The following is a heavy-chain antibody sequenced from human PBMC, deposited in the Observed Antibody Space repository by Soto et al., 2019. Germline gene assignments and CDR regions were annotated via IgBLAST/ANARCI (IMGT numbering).Heavy chain of an antibody. CDR2: ISAYNGNT. V-gene: IGHV1-18*01. CDR1: GYTFTSYG. CDR3: ARGSIHDSADYLSY. J-gene: IGHJ4*02. Sequence: ASVKVSCKASGYTFTSYGISWVRQAPGQGLEWMGWISAYNGNTNYAQKLQGRVTMTTDTLYLQMSSLRAEDTAVYYCARGSIHDSADYLSYWGQGTLVTVSS. D-gene: IGHD2-15*01.